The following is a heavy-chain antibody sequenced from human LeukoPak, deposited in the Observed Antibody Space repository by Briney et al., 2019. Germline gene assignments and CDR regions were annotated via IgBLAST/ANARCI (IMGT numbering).Heavy chain of an antibody. Sequence: SETLSLTCTVSVGSISSYYWIWLPQPPGKGREWMGYIYCSRSTNYNPPLKSRVTIAVYTSKNQFSLKLSSVTAADTAVYYCARDLGHYDILTGYSGHAFDIWGQGTMVTVSS. CDR3: ARDLGHYDILTGYSGHAFDI. D-gene: IGHD3-9*01. CDR2: IYCSRST. CDR1: VGSISSYY. J-gene: IGHJ3*02. V-gene: IGHV4-59*01.